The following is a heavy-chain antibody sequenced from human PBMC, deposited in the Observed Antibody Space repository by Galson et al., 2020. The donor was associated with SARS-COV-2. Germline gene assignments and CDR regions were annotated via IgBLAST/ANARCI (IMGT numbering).Heavy chain of an antibody. V-gene: IGHV1-69*13. Sequence: SVKVSCKASGGTFSSYAISWVRQAPGQGLEWMGGIIHIFGTANYAQKFQGRVTITADESTSTAYMELSSLRSEDTAVYYWSTPETYHLVGGDGDSDVYYCYYYGRDVWVQGTMVTVSS. CDR3: STPETYHLVGGDGDSDVYYCYYYGRDV. CDR2: IIHIFGTA. J-gene: IGHJ6*02. CDR1: GGTFSSYA. D-gene: IGHD2-21*02.